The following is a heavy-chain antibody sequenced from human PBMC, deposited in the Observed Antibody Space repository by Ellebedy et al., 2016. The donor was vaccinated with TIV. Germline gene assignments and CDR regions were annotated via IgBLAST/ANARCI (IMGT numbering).Heavy chain of an antibody. J-gene: IGHJ4*02. CDR2: IKQDGSEK. CDR3: ATSRSLDY. V-gene: IGHV3-7*03. Sequence: PGGSLRLSCVASGFTFSNYWMRWVRQAPGKGLECVANIKQDGSEKYYVDSVKGRFTISRDNAKSSLYLQMNSLRAEDTAVLYCATSRSLDYWGQGTLVTGSP. D-gene: IGHD3-10*01. CDR1: GFTFSNYW.